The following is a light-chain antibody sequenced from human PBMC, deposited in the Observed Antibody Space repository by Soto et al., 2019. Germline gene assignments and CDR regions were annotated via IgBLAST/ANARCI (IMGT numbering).Light chain of an antibody. J-gene: IGKJ5*01. CDR3: QQYKNWPL. CDR2: GAS. V-gene: IGKV3-15*01. Sequence: ELVMTQSPATLSLSPGERVTLSCRASQSLTRNLAWYQHKPGQAPRLLLYGASTRATGIPVRFSGSGFGTEFTLTISSLQSEDFAVYYCQQYKNWPLFGQGTRLEIK. CDR1: QSLTRN.